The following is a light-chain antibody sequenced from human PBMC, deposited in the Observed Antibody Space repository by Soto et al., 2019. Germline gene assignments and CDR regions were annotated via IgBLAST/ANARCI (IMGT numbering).Light chain of an antibody. Sequence: QSVLTQPPSASGTPGQRVTISCSGNSSNTGTNSVNWYQHLPGTAPKLLIFNNNRRPSGVLDRFSGSKSGTSASLAISGLQSEDEAHYYCAAWDDRLKGVVFGGGTKVTVL. CDR3: AAWDDRLKGVV. J-gene: IGLJ2*01. V-gene: IGLV1-44*01. CDR2: NNN. CDR1: SSNTGTNS.